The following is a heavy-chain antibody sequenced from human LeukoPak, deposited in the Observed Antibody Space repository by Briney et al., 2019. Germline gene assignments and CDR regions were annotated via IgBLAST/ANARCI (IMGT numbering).Heavy chain of an antibody. CDR2: IIPMFGTA. Sequence: ASAKVSCKASGGTFSSYAINWVRQAPGQGLEWMGGIIPMFGTANYAQKFQGRVTIITDESTSTAYMEMSSLRSEDTAVYYCAREPVEQLRPAGYMDVWGKGTTVTVIS. CDR1: GGTFSSYA. CDR3: AREPVEQLRPAGYMDV. D-gene: IGHD1/OR15-1a*01. J-gene: IGHJ6*04. V-gene: IGHV1-69*05.